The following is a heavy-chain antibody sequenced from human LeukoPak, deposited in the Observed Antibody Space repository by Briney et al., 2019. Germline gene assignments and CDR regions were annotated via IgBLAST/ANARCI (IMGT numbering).Heavy chain of an antibody. CDR3: ARVRGDYGDYIFDY. CDR2: IYSGGST. D-gene: IGHD4-17*01. CDR1: GSTVSSNY. J-gene: IGHJ4*02. V-gene: IGHV3-53*01. Sequence: GGSLRLSCAASGSTVSSNYMSWVRQAPGKGLEWVSVIYSGGSTYYADSVKGRFTISRDNSKNTLYLQMNSLRAEDTAVYYCARVRGDYGDYIFDYWGQGTLVTVSS.